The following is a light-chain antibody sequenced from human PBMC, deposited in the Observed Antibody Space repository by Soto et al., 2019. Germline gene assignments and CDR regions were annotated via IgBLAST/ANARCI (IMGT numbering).Light chain of an antibody. J-gene: IGKJ4*01. CDR2: DAS. CDR3: QQYENLPLT. V-gene: IGKV1-33*01. Sequence: DITLTQSPSSLSASVGDRVSITCRASQDVTNYLNWYQQKPGKAPKLLISDASNLETGVPSRFTGSGSGKHFSLTISNLQPEDFATYYCQQYENLPLTFGGGTHVE. CDR1: QDVTNY.